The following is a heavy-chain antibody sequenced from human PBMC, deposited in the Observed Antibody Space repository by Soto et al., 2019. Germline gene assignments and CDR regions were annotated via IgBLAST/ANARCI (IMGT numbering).Heavy chain of an antibody. J-gene: IGHJ6*02. D-gene: IGHD3-10*01. V-gene: IGHV3-33*01. CDR2: IWYDGSNK. CDR1: GFTFSSYG. CDR3: ARLLWFGQDPDYYYGMDV. Sequence: GGSLRLSCAASGFTFSSYGMHWVRQAPGKGLEWVAVIWYDGSNKYYADSVKGRFTISRGNSKNTLYLQMNSLRAEDTAVYYCARLLWFGQDPDYYYGMDVWGQGTTVTVSS.